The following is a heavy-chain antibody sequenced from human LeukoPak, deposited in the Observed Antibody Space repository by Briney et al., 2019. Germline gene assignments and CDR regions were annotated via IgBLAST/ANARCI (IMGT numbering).Heavy chain of an antibody. CDR1: GYTFTTYD. D-gene: IGHD3-10*01. CDR2: MNPNSGNT. Sequence: GASVKVSCKASGYTFTTYDINWVRQATGQGLEGMGWMNPNSGNTGYAQKFQGRVTMTRNTSMSTAYMELSSLRSEDTAVCYCARANYYGSGKKDLDYWGQGTLVTVSS. V-gene: IGHV1-8*01. CDR3: ARANYYGSGKKDLDY. J-gene: IGHJ4*02.